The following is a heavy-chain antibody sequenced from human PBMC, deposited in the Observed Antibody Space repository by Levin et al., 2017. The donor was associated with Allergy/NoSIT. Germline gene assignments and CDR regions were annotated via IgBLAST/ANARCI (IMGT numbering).Heavy chain of an antibody. D-gene: IGHD6-19*01. CDR3: ARDSTPTRYSSGWYASGY. Sequence: GGSLRLSCAASGFTFSSYGMHWVRQAPGKGLEWVAVIWYDGSNKYYADSVKGRFTISRDNSKNTLYLQMNSLRAEDTAVYYCARDSTPTRYSSGWYASGYWGQGTLVTVSS. CDR1: GFTFSSYG. J-gene: IGHJ4*02. CDR2: IWYDGSNK. V-gene: IGHV3-33*01.